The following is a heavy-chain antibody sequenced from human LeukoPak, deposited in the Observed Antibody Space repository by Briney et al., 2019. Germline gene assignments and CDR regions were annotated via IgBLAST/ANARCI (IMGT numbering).Heavy chain of an antibody. J-gene: IGHJ4*02. D-gene: IGHD3-22*01. CDR2: IFSNDEK. CDR1: GFSLSNARMG. Sequence: SGPVLVKPTETLTLTCTVSGFSLSNARMGVSWIRQPPGKALEWLAHIFSNDEKSYSTSLKSRPTISKDTSKSQVVPTMTNMDPVDTATYYCARDAYYYDSSGYYRRNYFDYWGQGTLVTVSS. CDR3: ARDAYYYDSSGYYRRNYFDY. V-gene: IGHV2-26*01.